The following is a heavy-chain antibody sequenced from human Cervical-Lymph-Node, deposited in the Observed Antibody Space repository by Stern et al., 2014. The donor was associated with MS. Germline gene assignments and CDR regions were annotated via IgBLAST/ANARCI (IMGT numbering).Heavy chain of an antibody. J-gene: IGHJ4*02. V-gene: IGHV1-69*06. Sequence: VQLVESGAEVKKPGSSVKVSCKASGGSFSISAISWLRQAPGQGLEWMGGVIPLFSTATYAQRFRYRVTFTADKPTNTVYMELTNLRSEDTAVYYCARDPPEAILRSRPGDNYWGQGTRVAVSS. D-gene: IGHD7-27*01. CDR1: GGSFSISA. CDR3: ARDPPEAILRSRPGDNY. CDR2: VIPLFSTA.